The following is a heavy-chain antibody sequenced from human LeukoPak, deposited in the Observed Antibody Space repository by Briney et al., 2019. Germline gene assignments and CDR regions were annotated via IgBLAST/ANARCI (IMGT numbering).Heavy chain of an antibody. CDR1: GFTFSSYV. V-gene: IGHV3-7*01. J-gene: IGHJ4*02. CDR2: IKQDGSEK. D-gene: IGHD3-16*01. Sequence: GGSLRLSCAASGFTFSSYVMTWVRQAPGKGLEWVANIKQDGSEKYYVDSVKGRFTISRDNAKNSLYLQMNSLRAEDTALYCCASGRQLGYWGQGTLVTVSS. CDR3: ASGRQLGY.